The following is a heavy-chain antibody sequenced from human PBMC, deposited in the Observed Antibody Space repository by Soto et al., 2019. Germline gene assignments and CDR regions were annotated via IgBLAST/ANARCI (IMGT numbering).Heavy chain of an antibody. CDR2: IILIFGKA. V-gene: IGHV1-69*01. Sequence: QEQLVQSGAEVKTPGSSVTVSCQASGGTFSSYAISWVRQAPGQGLELMGGIILIFGKAHYAQNFHGRVTITADASTITAYMELSSLRSADTAVYYCARAVYGDYDSGWFDPWGQGTLVTVSS. CDR1: GGTFSSYA. J-gene: IGHJ5*02. D-gene: IGHD4-17*01. CDR3: ARAVYGDYDSGWFDP.